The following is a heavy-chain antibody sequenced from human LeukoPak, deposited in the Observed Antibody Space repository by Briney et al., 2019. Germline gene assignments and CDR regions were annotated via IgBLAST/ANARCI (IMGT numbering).Heavy chain of an antibody. CDR2: IYYTGST. D-gene: IGHD1-7*01. CDR3: ARGPSSGTGSTSIDY. CDR1: GDSISSYN. Sequence: SETLSLTCTVSGDSISSYNWSWIRQPPGKGLEWIGYIYYTGSTNYNTSLKSRVTISVDTSKNQFSLKLSSVTAADTAVYYCARGPSSGTGSTSIDYWGQGTLVTVSS. V-gene: IGHV4-59*01. J-gene: IGHJ4*02.